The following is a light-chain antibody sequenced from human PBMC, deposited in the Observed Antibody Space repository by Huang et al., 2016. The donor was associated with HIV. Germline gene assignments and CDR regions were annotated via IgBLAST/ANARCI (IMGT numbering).Light chain of an antibody. CDR1: HSLLNSPNNKNY. CDR2: GAA. CDR3: QQYFFSPMT. V-gene: IGKV4-1*01. Sequence: DIVMTQSPDFLAVSLGERATISCKSSHSLLNSPNNKNYLAWYQQNPGQPPKLLIYGAAIRESGVPDRFIGSGSGTDFTLTISSLQAEDVAIYFCQQYFFSPMTFGPGTKVDI. J-gene: IGKJ3*01.